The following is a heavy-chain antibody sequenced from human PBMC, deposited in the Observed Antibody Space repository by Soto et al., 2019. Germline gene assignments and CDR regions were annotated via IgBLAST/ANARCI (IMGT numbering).Heavy chain of an antibody. CDR2: IWYDGSNK. J-gene: IGHJ6*03. Sequence: QVQLVESGGGVVQPGRSLRLSCAASGFTFSSYGMHWVRQAPGKGLEWVAVIWYDGSNKYYADSVKGRFTISRDNSKNTVYLQMNSLRAEDTAVYYCAYSSSSEGGTYYYYYMDVWGKGTPVTVSS. CDR1: GFTFSSYG. V-gene: IGHV3-33*01. CDR3: AYSSSSEGGTYYYYYMDV. D-gene: IGHD6-6*01.